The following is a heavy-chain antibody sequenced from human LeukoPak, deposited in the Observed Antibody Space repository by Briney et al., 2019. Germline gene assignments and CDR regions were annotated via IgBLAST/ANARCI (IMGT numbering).Heavy chain of an antibody. D-gene: IGHD3-10*01. V-gene: IGHV3-30-3*01. J-gene: IGHJ6*02. CDR1: GFTFSSYA. CDR3: ARGNYYGSGFLRGMDV. CDR2: ISYDGSNK. Sequence: GGSLRLSCAASGFTFSSYAMHWVRQAPGKGLERVAVISYDGSNKYYAGSVKGRFTISKDSSKNTMYLQMNSLRTEDTAVYYCARGNYYGSGFLRGMDVWGQGTTVTVSS.